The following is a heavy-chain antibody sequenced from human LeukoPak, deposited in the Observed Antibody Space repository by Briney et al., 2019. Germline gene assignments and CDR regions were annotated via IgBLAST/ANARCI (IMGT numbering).Heavy chain of an antibody. CDR2: ISSSSSYI. CDR1: GFTFSSYN. CDR3: AKILRIAAAGNAFDI. V-gene: IGHV3-21*04. J-gene: IGHJ3*02. D-gene: IGHD6-13*01. Sequence: GGSLRLSCAASGFTFSSYNMNWVRQAPGKGLEWVSSISSSSSYIYYADSVKGRFTISRDNAKNSLYLQMNSLRAEDTAVYYCAKILRIAAAGNAFDIWGQGTMVTVSS.